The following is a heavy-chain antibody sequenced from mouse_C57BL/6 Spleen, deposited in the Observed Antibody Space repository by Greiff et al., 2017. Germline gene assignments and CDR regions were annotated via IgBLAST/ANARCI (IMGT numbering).Heavy chain of an antibody. CDR3: ARRDYYAMDY. J-gene: IGHJ4*01. V-gene: IGHV1-19*01. CDR1: GYTFTDYY. CDR2: INPYNGGT. Sequence: EVQLQQSGPVLVKPGASVKMSCKASGYTFTDYYMNWVKQSHGKSLEWIGVINPYNGGTSYNQKFKGKATLNVDKSSSTAYMELNSLTSEDSAVYYCARRDYYAMDYWGQGTSVTVSS.